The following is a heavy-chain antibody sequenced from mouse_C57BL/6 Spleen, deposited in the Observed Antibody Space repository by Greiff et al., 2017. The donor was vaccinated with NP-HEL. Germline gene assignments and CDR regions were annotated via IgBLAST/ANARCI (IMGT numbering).Heavy chain of an antibody. J-gene: IGHJ4*01. CDR2: ISSGSSTI. Sequence: EVMLVESGGGLVKPGGSLKLSCAASGFTFSDYGMHWVRQAPEKGLEWVAYISSGSSTIYYADTVKGRFTISRDNAKNTLFLQMTSLRSEDTAMYYCARKAGGLYYAMDYWGQGTSVTVSS. V-gene: IGHV5-17*01. CDR1: GFTFSDYG. CDR3: ARKAGGLYYAMDY. D-gene: IGHD1-1*02.